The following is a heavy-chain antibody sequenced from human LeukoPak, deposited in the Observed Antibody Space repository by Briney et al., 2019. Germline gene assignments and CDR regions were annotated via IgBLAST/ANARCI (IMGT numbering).Heavy chain of an antibody. CDR1: GGSISSSSYY. D-gene: IGHD2-15*01. CDR3: ASTSVVVVAATYYYYYGMDV. V-gene: IGHV4-39*01. Sequence: SETLSLTCTVSGGSISSSSYYWGWIRQPPGKGLEWIESIYYSGSTYYNPSLKSRVTISVDTSKNQFSLKLSSVTAADTAVYYCASTSVVVVAATYYYYYGMDVWGQGTTVTVSS. J-gene: IGHJ6*02. CDR2: IYYSGST.